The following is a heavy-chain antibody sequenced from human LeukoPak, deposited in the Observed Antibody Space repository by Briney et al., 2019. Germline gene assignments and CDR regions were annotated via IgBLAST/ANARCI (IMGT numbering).Heavy chain of an antibody. D-gene: IGHD5-18*01. CDR1: GGTFSSYA. J-gene: IGHJ4*02. CDR2: IIPIFGTA. Sequence: ASVKVSCKASGGTFSSYAISWVRQAPGQGLEWMGRIIPIFGTANYAQKFQGRVTITTDESTSTAYMELSSLRSEDTAVYYCARGGYSYGYGFPDLDYWAREPWSPSPQ. CDR3: ARGGYSYGYGFPDLDY. V-gene: IGHV1-69*05.